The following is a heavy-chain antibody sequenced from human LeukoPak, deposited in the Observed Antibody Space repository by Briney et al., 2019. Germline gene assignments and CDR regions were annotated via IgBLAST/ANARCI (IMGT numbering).Heavy chain of an antibody. CDR3: GKGSGPNYYGMDV. CDR1: GFTLGSYA. Sequence: GGSLRLSCAASGFTLGSYAMNWVRQAPGKGLEWVSLITGSGGSTYCADSVKGRFTISGDNSKNTLYLQMNSLRAEDTAVYYCGKGSGPNYYGMDVWGKGTTVTVSS. CDR2: ITGSGGST. V-gene: IGHV3-23*01. J-gene: IGHJ6*04. D-gene: IGHD2-15*01.